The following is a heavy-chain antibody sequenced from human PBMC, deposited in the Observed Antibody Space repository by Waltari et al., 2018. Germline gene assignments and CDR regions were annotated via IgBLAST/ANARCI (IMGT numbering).Heavy chain of an antibody. Sequence: QVQLQESGPGLVRPSQTLSLTCTVSGGSISSGSVYWTWIRQPAGKGLEWVGHIFTSGRTKYNPSLTGRGSVSLDTSENQFSLRLSSVTAADTAVYYCARDEARYYDIMTGGGYYGLDVWGQGTTVTVSS. CDR2: IFTSGRT. CDR3: ARDEARYYDIMTGGGYYGLDV. CDR1: GGSISSGSVY. J-gene: IGHJ6*02. D-gene: IGHD3-9*01. V-gene: IGHV4-61*02.